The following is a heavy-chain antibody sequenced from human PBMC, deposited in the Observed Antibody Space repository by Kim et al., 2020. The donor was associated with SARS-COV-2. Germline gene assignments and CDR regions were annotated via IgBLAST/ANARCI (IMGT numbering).Heavy chain of an antibody. CDR1: GFTFSSYG. D-gene: IGHD6-6*01. CDR2: IWYDGSNK. V-gene: IGHV3-33*01. Sequence: GGSLRLSCAASGFTFSSYGMHWVRQAPGKGLEWVAVIWYDGSNKYYADSVKGRFTISRDNSKNTLYLQMNSLRAEDTAVYYCARDTSSSSSAFDIWGQGTMVTVSS. CDR3: ARDTSSSSSAFDI. J-gene: IGHJ3*02.